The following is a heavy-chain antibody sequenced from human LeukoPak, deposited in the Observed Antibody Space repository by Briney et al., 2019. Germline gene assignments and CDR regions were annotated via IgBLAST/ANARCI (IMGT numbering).Heavy chain of an antibody. J-gene: IGHJ5*02. V-gene: IGHV3-11*01. D-gene: IGHD4-17*01. CDR3: AKDVYDYGDLRGGWFDP. Sequence: GGSLRLSCAASGFTFTDYYMSWIRQAPGRGLEWISYIDTSGGSKSYADSVKGRFTISRDNAENSLYLQMNSLRAEDTALYYCAKDVYDYGDLRGGWFDPWGQGTLVTVSS. CDR1: GFTFTDYY. CDR2: IDTSGGSK.